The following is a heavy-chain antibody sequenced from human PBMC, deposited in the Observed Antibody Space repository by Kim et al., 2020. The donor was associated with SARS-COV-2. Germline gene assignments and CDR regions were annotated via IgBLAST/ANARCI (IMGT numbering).Heavy chain of an antibody. J-gene: IGHJ4*02. Sequence: NPALKSRVTISVDTSKNQFALKLSAVTAADTAVYYCASDFYCSGGSCYSYWGQGTLVTVSS. V-gene: IGHV4-31*02. CDR3: ASDFYCSGGSCYSY. D-gene: IGHD2-15*01.